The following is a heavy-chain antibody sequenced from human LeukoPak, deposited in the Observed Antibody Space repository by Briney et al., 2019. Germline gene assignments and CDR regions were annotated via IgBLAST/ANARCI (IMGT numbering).Heavy chain of an antibody. CDR1: GGSITSGGYY. J-gene: IGHJ4*02. D-gene: IGHD6-13*01. CDR2: IYYSGST. V-gene: IGHV4-31*03. CDR3: ARKYNSSWCFDY. Sequence: TSQTLSLTCTVSGGSITSGGYYWSWIRQHPGKGLEWIGYIYYSGSTSYNPSLKSRVTISLDTSRNQFSLKLSSVTAADTAVYYCARKYNSSWCFDYWGQGTLITVSS.